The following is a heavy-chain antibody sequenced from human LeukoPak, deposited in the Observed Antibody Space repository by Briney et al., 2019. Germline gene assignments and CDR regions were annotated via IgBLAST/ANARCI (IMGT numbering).Heavy chain of an antibody. V-gene: IGHV3-30*04. Sequence: GGSLRLSCAASGFTFDSYAIHRVRQAPGKGLEWVAVISYDGSNKYYADSVKGRFTISRDNSKNTLYLQLNSLRPEDTAVYYCARDQLAYSGYDTLFDYWGQGSLVTVSS. CDR1: GFTFDSYA. CDR2: ISYDGSNK. CDR3: ARDQLAYSGYDTLFDY. D-gene: IGHD5-12*01. J-gene: IGHJ4*02.